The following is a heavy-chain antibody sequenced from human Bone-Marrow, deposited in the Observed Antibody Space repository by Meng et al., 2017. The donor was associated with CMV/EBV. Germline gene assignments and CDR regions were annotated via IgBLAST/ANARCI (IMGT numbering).Heavy chain of an antibody. CDR3: AKDLSSGWYFFDY. D-gene: IGHD6-19*01. Sequence: GESLKISCAASGFTFSSYAMSWVRQAPGKGLEWVSAISGSGGSTYYADSVKGRFTISRDNSRNTLYLQMNSLRAEDTAVYYCAKDLSSGWYFFDYWGQGTLVTFSS. J-gene: IGHJ4*02. V-gene: IGHV3-23*01. CDR1: GFTFSSYA. CDR2: ISGSGGST.